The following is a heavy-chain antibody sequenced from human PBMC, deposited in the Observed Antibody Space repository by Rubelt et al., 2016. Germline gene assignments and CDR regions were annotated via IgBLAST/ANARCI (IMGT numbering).Heavy chain of an antibody. CDR2: IYYSGST. J-gene: IGHJ4*02. V-gene: IGHV4-59*01. Sequence: QVQLQESGPGLVKPSETLSLTCTVSGGSISSYYWSWIRQPPGKGLEWIGYIYYSGSTNYNPSLKSGVTIEGDRSKNQFSLKLSSVTAADTAVYYCARDRLGSGGSYYFDYWGQGTLVTVSS. CDR1: GGSISSYY. D-gene: IGHD1-26*01. CDR3: ARDRLGSGGSYYFDY.